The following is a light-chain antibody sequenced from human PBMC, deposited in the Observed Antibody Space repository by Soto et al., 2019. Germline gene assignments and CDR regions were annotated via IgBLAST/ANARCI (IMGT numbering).Light chain of an antibody. V-gene: IGKV3-20*01. CDR2: NVS. CDR3: QQYGASPET. CDR1: QIVRSAY. Sequence: EIVLTQSPGTLSLSPGERATLSCRASQIVRSAYLAWYQQKPGQAPRLLIYNVSRRATGIPDRFSGSGSGTDFTLTVSRLEPEDFAVYYCQQYGASPETFGQGTKVDIK. J-gene: IGKJ1*01.